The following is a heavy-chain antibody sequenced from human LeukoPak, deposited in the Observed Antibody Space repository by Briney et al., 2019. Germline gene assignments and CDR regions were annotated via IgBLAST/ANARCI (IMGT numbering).Heavy chain of an antibody. D-gene: IGHD3-10*01. CDR3: ARAGTMVRGVNFDY. Sequence: GGSLRLSCAASGFTFSDYYMSWIRQAPAKGLEWDSYISSSGSTIYYADSVKGRFTISRDNAKNSLYLQMNSLRAEDTAVYYCARAGTMVRGVNFDYWGQGTLVTVSS. CDR1: GFTFSDYY. CDR2: ISSSGSTI. J-gene: IGHJ4*02. V-gene: IGHV3-11*04.